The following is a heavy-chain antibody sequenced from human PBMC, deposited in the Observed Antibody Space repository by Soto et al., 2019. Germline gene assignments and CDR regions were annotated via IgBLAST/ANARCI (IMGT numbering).Heavy chain of an antibody. CDR1: GGSIKNTNYH. D-gene: IGHD2-21*02. CDR3: FGVMAATLDS. Sequence: SETLSLTCSVSGGSIKNTNYHWGWIRQPPGKGLEWIGTLYYRGATDYNPSLKTRVTISVDTSKNLLSLNLSSVTAADTAVYYCFGVMAATLDSWGQGTIVAVYS. J-gene: IGHJ5*01. CDR2: LYYRGAT. V-gene: IGHV4-39*01.